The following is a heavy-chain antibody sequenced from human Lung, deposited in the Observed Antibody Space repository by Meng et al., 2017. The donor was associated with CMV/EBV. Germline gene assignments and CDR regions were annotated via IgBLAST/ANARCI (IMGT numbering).Heavy chain of an antibody. D-gene: IGHD1-26*01. CDR3: ARVEVGITSGDY. V-gene: IGHV1-18*01. J-gene: IGHJ4*02. CDR1: GYTFTHHG. Sequence: QVQLVQSGAEVKKPGASGRVSCKASGYTFTHHGISWIRQAPGQGLEWMGWINAYNGDTNYAQTLQGRVTMTTDTSTSTAYMELRSLRSDDTAVYYCARVEVGITSGDYWGQGTLVTVSS. CDR2: INAYNGDT.